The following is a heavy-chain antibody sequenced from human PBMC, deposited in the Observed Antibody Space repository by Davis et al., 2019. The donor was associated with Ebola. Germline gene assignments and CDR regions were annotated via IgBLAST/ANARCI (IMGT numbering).Heavy chain of an antibody. CDR3: AKDGYYYDSSGYSLYYFDY. CDR1: GFTFSSYA. V-gene: IGHV3-64*04. J-gene: IGHJ4*02. CDR2: ISTNGETT. D-gene: IGHD3-22*01. Sequence: PGGSLRLSCSASGFTFSSYAMHWVRQAPGKGLESVSRISTNGETTYYTESVKGRFTISRDNAKNSLYLQMNSLRAEDTALYYCAKDGYYYDSSGYSLYYFDYWGQGTLVTVSS.